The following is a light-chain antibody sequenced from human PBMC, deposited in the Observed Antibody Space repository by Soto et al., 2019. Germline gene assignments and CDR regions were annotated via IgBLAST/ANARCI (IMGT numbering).Light chain of an antibody. V-gene: IGKV3-11*01. CDR2: DTY. CDR1: QSVSDY. J-gene: IGKJ5*01. Sequence: EILLTQSPAPLSLSPGEGATLSCRASQSVSDYLAWYQQKPGQAPRLLIYDTYKRVTGIPSRFSGSGSGTDFTLTISSLEPEDFVFYYWPTRGNRFPTAFGARTILEIK. CDR3: PTRGNRFPTA.